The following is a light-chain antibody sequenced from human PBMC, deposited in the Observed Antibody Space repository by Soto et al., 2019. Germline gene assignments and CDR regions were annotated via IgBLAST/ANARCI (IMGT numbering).Light chain of an antibody. V-gene: IGKV1-27*01. Sequence: DIQMTQAPSSLSASVGDRVTITCRASQGISNYLVWYQQQQGKVPKLLIYTASTLQSGVPSRFSGSGSGTDFNLTLSNLQHEDVATYYCQTSSGSPLTFGQATKVEIK. CDR2: TAS. J-gene: IGKJ1*01. CDR3: QTSSGSPLT. CDR1: QGISNY.